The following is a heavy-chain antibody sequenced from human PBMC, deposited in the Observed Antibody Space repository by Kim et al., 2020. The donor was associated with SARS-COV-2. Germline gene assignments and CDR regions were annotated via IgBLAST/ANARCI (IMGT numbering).Heavy chain of an antibody. CDR1: GFTFGDYA. J-gene: IGHJ4*02. Sequence: GGSLRLSCAASGFTFGDYAMHWVRQAPGKGLEWVSGISWNSGSIGYVDSVKGRFTISRDNAKNSLYLQMNSLRAEDTALYYCAKDILYSSGLPDYWGQGTLVTVSS. D-gene: IGHD6-19*01. CDR2: ISWNSGSI. CDR3: AKDILYSSGLPDY. V-gene: IGHV3-9*01.